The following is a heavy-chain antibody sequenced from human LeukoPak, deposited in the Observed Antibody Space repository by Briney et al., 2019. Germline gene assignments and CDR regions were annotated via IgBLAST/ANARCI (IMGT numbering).Heavy chain of an antibody. Sequence: ASVKVSCKASGYTFTSYSISWVRETPEQGLERMGWISAYNGNTNYAQKLQGRVTMTTDTSKSTAYLELRSLRSDDTDVYYCARAYYDFWSGYYFLDVWGKGTTVTVSS. CDR2: ISAYNGNT. CDR1: GYTFTSYS. CDR3: ARAYYDFWSGYYFLDV. D-gene: IGHD3-3*01. V-gene: IGHV1-18*01. J-gene: IGHJ6*03.